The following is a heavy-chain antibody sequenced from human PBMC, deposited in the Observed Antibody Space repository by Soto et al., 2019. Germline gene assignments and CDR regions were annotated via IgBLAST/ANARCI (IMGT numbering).Heavy chain of an antibody. CDR2: IIPIFGTA. CDR1: GGTFSSYA. D-gene: IGHD4-17*01. Sequence: QVQLVQSGAEVKKPGSSVKVSCKASGGTFSSYAISWVRQAPGKGLEWMGGIIPIFGTANYAQKFQGRVTVTADESTSTAYMELSSLSSEDKAVYYCARSRGTTVVSDFQHWGQGTLVTVCS. J-gene: IGHJ1*01. V-gene: IGHV1-69*01. CDR3: ARSRGTTVVSDFQH.